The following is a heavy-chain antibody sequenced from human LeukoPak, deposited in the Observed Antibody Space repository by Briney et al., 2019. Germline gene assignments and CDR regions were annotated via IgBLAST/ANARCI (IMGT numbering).Heavy chain of an antibody. CDR1: GGPISSYY. CDR3: ARMGVYYYYYYMDV. D-gene: IGHD2-8*01. CDR2: IYYSGST. J-gene: IGHJ6*03. V-gene: IGHV4-59*01. Sequence: SETLSLTCTVSGGPISSYYWSWIRQPPGKGLEWIGYIYYSGSTNYNPSLTSRVTISVDTSKNPCSLKLSSVTAADTAVYYCARMGVYYYYYYMDVWGKGTAVTVSS.